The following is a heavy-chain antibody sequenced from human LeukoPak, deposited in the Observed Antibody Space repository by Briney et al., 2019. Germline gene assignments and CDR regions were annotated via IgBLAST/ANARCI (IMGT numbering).Heavy chain of an antibody. CDR1: GGSFSGYY. CDR3: AKDRGDGYNSGYFVY. CDR2: INHSGST. J-gene: IGHJ4*02. Sequence: PSETLSLTCAVYGGSFSGYYWSWIRQPPGKGLEWIGEINHSGSTNYNPSLKSRVTISVDTSKNQFPLKLSSVTAADTAVYYCAKDRGDGYNSGYFVYWGQGTLATVSS. D-gene: IGHD5-24*01. V-gene: IGHV4-34*01.